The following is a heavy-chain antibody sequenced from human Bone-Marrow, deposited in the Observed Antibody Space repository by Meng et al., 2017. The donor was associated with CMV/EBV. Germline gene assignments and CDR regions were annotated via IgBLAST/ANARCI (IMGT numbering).Heavy chain of an antibody. CDR3: ARDRWVEMATTAQYYGKDV. D-gene: IGHD5-24*01. Sequence: SETLSLTCSVSGASVNSGDYYWSWIRQPPGKGLEWIGYIYYSGNTKYNPSLKSRVTISVDTSKNQFSRKLTSVTAADTAVYYCARDRWVEMATTAQYYGKDVWGQGTTVTVSS. CDR2: IYYSGNT. V-gene: IGHV4-61*08. CDR1: GASVNSGDYY. J-gene: IGHJ6*02.